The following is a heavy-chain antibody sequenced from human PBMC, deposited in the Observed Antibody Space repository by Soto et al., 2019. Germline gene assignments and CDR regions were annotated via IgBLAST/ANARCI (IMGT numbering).Heavy chain of an antibody. D-gene: IGHD2-2*01. J-gene: IGHJ5*02. CDR2: MNPNSGNT. V-gene: IGHV1-8*01. Sequence: ASVKVSCKASGYTFTSYDINWVRQATGQGLEWMGWMNPNSGNTGYAQKFQGRVTMTRNTSISTAYMELSSLRSEDTAVYYCARYPNPVVVVPAASDNWFAPWGQGTLVTVSS. CDR3: ARYPNPVVVVPAASDNWFAP. CDR1: GYTFTSYD.